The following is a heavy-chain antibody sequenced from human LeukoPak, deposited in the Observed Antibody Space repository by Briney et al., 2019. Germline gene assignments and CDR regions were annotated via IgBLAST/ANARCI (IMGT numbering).Heavy chain of an antibody. CDR2: INPSGGST. Sequence: ASVKVSCKASGYTFTGYYMHWVRQAPGQGLEWMGVINPSGGSTSYAQKFQGRVTMTRDTSTSTVYMELSSLRSEDTAVYYCATDYSYYDILTGYYNWYFDLWGRGTLVTVSS. CDR3: ATDYSYYDILTGYYNWYFDL. V-gene: IGHV1-46*01. J-gene: IGHJ2*01. CDR1: GYTFTGYY. D-gene: IGHD3-9*01.